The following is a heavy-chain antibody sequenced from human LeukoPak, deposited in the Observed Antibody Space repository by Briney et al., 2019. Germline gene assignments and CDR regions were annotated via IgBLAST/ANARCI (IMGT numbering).Heavy chain of an antibody. J-gene: IGHJ4*02. Sequence: GGSLRLSCAASGFTFSSYGMHWVRQAPGKGLEWVAFIRYDGSNKYYADSVKGRFTISRDNSKNTLYLQMNSLRAEDTAVYYCARDRYDGSGFDYWGQGTLVTVSS. CDR2: IRYDGSNK. D-gene: IGHD3-10*01. CDR3: ARDRYDGSGFDY. V-gene: IGHV3-30*02. CDR1: GFTFSSYG.